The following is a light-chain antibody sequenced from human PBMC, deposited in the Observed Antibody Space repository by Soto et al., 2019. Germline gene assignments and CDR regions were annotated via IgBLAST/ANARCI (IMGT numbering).Light chain of an antibody. CDR1: QSVSSSY. J-gene: IGKJ3*01. V-gene: IGKV3-20*01. CDR3: QQYGTSPFA. CDR2: GAS. Sequence: EIVLTQSPGTLSLSPGERATLSCRASQSVSSSYLAWYQQKPGQAPRLLMYGASGRATGIPDRFSGSGSGTDFTLTISRLEPEDFAVYYCQQYGTSPFAFGPGTKVDIK.